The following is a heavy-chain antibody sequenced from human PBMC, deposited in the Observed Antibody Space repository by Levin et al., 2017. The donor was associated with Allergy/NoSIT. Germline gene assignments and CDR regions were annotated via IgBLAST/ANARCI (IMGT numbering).Heavy chain of an antibody. CDR1: GYTFTSYD. CDR3: ASPFPWTRYYGMDV. J-gene: IGHJ6*02. D-gene: IGHD3/OR15-3a*01. Sequence: TGESLKISCKASGYTFTSYDIVWVRQATGQGLEWMGWMNPNSGVTVYAQAFEGRVSMTADTTINVAYMELSSLRSEDTAVYYCASPFPWTRYYGMDVWGLGTTVTVSS. V-gene: IGHV1-8*01. CDR2: MNPNSGVT.